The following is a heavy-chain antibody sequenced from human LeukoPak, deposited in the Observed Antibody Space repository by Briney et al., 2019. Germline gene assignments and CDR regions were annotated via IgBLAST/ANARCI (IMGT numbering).Heavy chain of an antibody. D-gene: IGHD3-22*01. Sequence: SETLSLTCTVSGGSISSYFWSWIRQPPGKGLEWIGYVYYSGSTNYNPSLKSRVTISVDTSKKQFSLKLSSATAADTAVYYCAKAGDSSGYYYFDYWGQGTLVTVSS. V-gene: IGHV4-59*01. CDR1: GGSISSYF. J-gene: IGHJ4*02. CDR3: AKAGDSSGYYYFDY. CDR2: VYYSGST.